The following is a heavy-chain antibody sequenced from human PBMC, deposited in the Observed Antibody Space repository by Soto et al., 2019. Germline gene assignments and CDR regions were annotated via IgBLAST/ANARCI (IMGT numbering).Heavy chain of an antibody. CDR2: MNIDTGGT. Sequence: ASVKVSCKASGYRFTTYYIHWVRQAPGQGLEWMGRMNIDTGGTAYAQKFQGRVTMTRDTSISTAYMEVSSVKSDDTAMYYCARDGNFAFRGYSFAFDLWGQGTLVTVSS. J-gene: IGHJ4*02. V-gene: IGHV1-2*06. CDR1: GYRFTTYY. CDR3: ARDGNFAFRGYSFAFDL. D-gene: IGHD5-18*01.